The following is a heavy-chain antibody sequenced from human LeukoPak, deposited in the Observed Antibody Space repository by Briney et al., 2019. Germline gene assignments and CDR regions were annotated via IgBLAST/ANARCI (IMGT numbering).Heavy chain of an antibody. Sequence: GGSLRLSCVASGFTFNNYDMHWVRQGPGKGLEWVSTIGTAGDTYYPGSVKGRFTISSQNTKNSFYLQMNSLRAEDTAVYYCARGYNYNDAFFDYWGQGTLVTVSS. CDR1: GFTFNNYD. V-gene: IGHV3-13*01. CDR3: ARGYNYNDAFFDY. D-gene: IGHD5-24*01. J-gene: IGHJ4*02. CDR2: IGTAGDT.